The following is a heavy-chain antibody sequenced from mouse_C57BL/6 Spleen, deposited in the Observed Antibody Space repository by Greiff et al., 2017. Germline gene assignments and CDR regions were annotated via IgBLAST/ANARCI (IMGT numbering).Heavy chain of an antibody. CDR3: ARNYYGSRAWFAY. V-gene: IGHV1-55*01. Sequence: QVQLQQPGAELVKPGASVKMSCKASGYTFTSYWITWVKQRPGQGLEWIGDIYPGSGGTKYNEKFKSKATLTVDKPSSTAYMQLSSLTSEDSAVYYCARNYYGSRAWFAYWGQGTLVTVSA. CDR2: IYPGSGGT. CDR1: GYTFTSYW. D-gene: IGHD1-1*01. J-gene: IGHJ3*01.